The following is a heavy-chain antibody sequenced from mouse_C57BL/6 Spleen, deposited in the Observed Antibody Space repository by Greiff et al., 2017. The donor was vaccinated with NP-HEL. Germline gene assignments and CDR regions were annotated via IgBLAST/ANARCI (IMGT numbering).Heavy chain of an antibody. J-gene: IGHJ4*01. CDR3: ARNYGSSSYAMDY. V-gene: IGHV1-52*01. CDR1: GYTFTSYL. Sequence: QVQLQQPGAELVRPGSSVKLSCKASGYTFTSYLMHWVKQRPIQGLEWIGNIDPSDSETHYNQKFKDKATLTVDKSSSTAYMQLSSLTSEDSAVDYGARNYGSSSYAMDYWGQGTSVTVSS. CDR2: IDPSDSET. D-gene: IGHD1-1*01.